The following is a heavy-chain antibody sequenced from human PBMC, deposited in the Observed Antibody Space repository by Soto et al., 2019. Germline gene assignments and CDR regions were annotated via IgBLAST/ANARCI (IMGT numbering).Heavy chain of an antibody. V-gene: IGHV1-18*01. CDR3: ARLATMIVVTDY. CDR2: ISAYSGNT. J-gene: IGHJ4*02. D-gene: IGHD3-22*01. CDR1: GYTFTSYG. Sequence: ASVKVSCKASGYTFTSYGISWVRQAPGQGLEWMGWISAYSGNTNYAQKLQGRVTMTTDTSTSTAYMELRSLRSDDTAVYYCARLATMIVVTDYWGQGTLVTVSS.